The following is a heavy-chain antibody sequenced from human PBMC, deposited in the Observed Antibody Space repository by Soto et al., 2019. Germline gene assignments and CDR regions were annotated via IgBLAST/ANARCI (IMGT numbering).Heavy chain of an antibody. CDR3: ARPREDYGGYAFDI. CDR1: SGSISSSNW. Sequence: SETLSLTCAVSSGSISSSNWWSWVRQPPGKGLEWIGEIYHSGSTNYNPSLKSRVTISVDKSKNQFSLKLSSVTAADTAVYYCARPREDYGGYAFDIWGQGTMVTVSS. J-gene: IGHJ3*02. V-gene: IGHV4-4*02. D-gene: IGHD4-17*01. CDR2: IYHSGST.